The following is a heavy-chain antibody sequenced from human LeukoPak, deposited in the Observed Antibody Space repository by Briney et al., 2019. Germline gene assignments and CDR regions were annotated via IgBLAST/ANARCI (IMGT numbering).Heavy chain of an antibody. Sequence: GGSLRLSCAASGFTFSSYSMNWVRQAPGKGLEWVSYISSSSSTIYYADSVRGRFTISRDNAKNSLYLQMNSLRAEDTAVYYCARDGSGWDLRGYYFDYWGQGTLVTVSS. D-gene: IGHD6-19*01. CDR3: ARDGSGWDLRGYYFDY. CDR1: GFTFSSYS. J-gene: IGHJ4*02. CDR2: ISSSSSTI. V-gene: IGHV3-48*01.